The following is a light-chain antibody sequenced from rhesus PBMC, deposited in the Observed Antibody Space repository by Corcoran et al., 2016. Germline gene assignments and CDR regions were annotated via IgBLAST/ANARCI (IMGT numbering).Light chain of an antibody. CDR3: QQYNNWPFT. CDR1: QSGSSS. CDR2: YSS. Sequence: EIVLTQSPATLSLSPGERATLSCRASQSGSSSLAWYQQKPGLPPRLLLYYSSNRASGIPDRFSGSGSGTNFTLTISCLEPEDVGVYYCQQYNNWPFTFGPGTKLDIQ. V-gene: IGKV3-35*01. J-gene: IGKJ3*01.